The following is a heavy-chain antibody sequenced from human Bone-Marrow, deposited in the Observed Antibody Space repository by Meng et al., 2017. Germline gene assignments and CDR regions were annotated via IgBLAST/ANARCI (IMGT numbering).Heavy chain of an antibody. CDR1: GGSISSSSYY. D-gene: IGHD6-6*01. CDR2: IYYSGST. Sequence: SETLSLTCTVSGGSISSSSYYWGWIRQPPGKGLEWIGSIYYSGSTYYNPSLKSRVTISVDTSKNQFSLKLSSVTAADTAVYYCARGEDSSQFYYYYYYGMDVWGQGTTVTVSS. V-gene: IGHV4-39*07. J-gene: IGHJ6*02. CDR3: ARGEDSSQFYYYYYYGMDV.